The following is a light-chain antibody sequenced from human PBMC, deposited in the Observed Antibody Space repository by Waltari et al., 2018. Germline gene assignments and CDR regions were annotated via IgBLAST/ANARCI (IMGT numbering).Light chain of an antibody. V-gene: IGLV1-47*02. J-gene: IGLJ2*01. CDR3: AAWDESRSDVV. CDR2: NDN. Sequence: YQHSPGAAPKHLIFNDNERPSGVPDRFSGSKSDTSASLAISGLRSEDEAHYYCAAWDESRSDVVFGGGTKLTVL.